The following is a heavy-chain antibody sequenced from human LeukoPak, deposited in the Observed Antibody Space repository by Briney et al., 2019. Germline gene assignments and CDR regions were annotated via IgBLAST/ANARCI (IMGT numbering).Heavy chain of an antibody. Sequence: ASVKVSCKASGGTFSNYAISWVRQAPGQGLQWMGGFIPIFGTSNYAQKFQGRVTITADESTNTAYMELTTLKSEDTAVYYCARQSSHDYGMDVWGQGTTVTVSS. CDR1: GGTFSNYA. J-gene: IGHJ6*02. CDR3: ARQSSHDYGMDV. V-gene: IGHV1-69*13. CDR2: FIPIFGTS.